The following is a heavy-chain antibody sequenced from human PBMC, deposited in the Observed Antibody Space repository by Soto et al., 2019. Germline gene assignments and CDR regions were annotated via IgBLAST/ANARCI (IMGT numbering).Heavy chain of an antibody. CDR3: ARDLLYGEFGGGPYYYYYGMDV. V-gene: IGHV1-3*01. Sequence: ASVKVSCKASGYTFTSYAMHWVRQAPGQRLEWMGWINAGNGNTKYSQKFQGRVTISRDTSASTAYMELSSLRSEDTAVYYCARDLLYGEFGGGPYYYYYGMDVWGQGTTVTVYS. J-gene: IGHJ6*02. CDR1: GYTFTSYA. D-gene: IGHD4-17*01. CDR2: INAGNGNT.